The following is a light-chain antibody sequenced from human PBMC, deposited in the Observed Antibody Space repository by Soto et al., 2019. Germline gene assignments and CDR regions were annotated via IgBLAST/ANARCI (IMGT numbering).Light chain of an antibody. CDR2: EVS. V-gene: IGLV2-8*01. Sequence: QSALTQPPSASGSPGQSVTLSCTGTSSDVGGYNYVSWYQQHPGKPPKLMIYEVSKRPSGVPDRFSGSKSGNTASLTVSGLQAEDEADYYCSSYAGSNNFVVFGGGTKLTV. J-gene: IGLJ2*01. CDR1: SSDVGGYNY. CDR3: SSYAGSNNFVV.